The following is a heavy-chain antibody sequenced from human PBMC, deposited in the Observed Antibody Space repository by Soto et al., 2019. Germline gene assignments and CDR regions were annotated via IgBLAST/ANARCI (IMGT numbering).Heavy chain of an antibody. Sequence: SETLSLTCTVSGGSISSYYWSWIRQPPGKGLEWIGYIYYSGSTNYNPSLKSRVTISVDTSKNQFSLKLCSVTAADAGVYYCAGVLSSSWYYYYGMDVWGQGTTVTVSS. J-gene: IGHJ6*02. CDR3: AGVLSSSWYYYYGMDV. V-gene: IGHV4-59*01. D-gene: IGHD6-13*01. CDR1: GGSISSYY. CDR2: IYYSGST.